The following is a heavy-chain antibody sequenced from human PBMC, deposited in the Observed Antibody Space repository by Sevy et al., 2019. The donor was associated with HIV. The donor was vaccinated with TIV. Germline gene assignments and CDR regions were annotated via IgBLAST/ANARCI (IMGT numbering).Heavy chain of an antibody. Sequence: SETLSLTCTVSGGSISSYPWNWIRQPPGKRLEWIGFISYSGSTNYNPSLRSRVTISVDTSKKQFTLNLSSVAAADTAVYYCARDSGTGWIDAWGQGTLVTVSS. J-gene: IGHJ5*02. CDR2: ISYSGST. D-gene: IGHD1-1*01. CDR1: GGSISSYP. CDR3: ARDSGTGWIDA. V-gene: IGHV4-59*01.